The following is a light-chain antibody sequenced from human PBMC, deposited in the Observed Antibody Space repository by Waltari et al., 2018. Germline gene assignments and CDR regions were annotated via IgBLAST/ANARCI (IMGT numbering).Light chain of an antibody. J-gene: IGKJ4*01. Sequence: TQMTQSPSSASASVGDRVTISCRASQDVGSWLAWYQQRPGKAPNLLIYTASNLQSGVPSRFSGSGSGTEFTLTINGLQPEDFATYFCQQTDSFPLTFGGGTKLEMK. CDR2: TAS. CDR1: QDVGSW. CDR3: QQTDSFPLT. V-gene: IGKV1-12*01.